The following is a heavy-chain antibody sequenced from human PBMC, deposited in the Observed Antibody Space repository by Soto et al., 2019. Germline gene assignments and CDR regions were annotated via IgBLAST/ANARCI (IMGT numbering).Heavy chain of an antibody. V-gene: IGHV4-34*01. J-gene: IGHJ6*02. CDR1: GGSFSGYY. CDR3: ERVNSRVTILGLIYYYYGMDV. Sequence: PSETLSLTFAVYGGSFSGYYWSWIRQPPGKGLEWFGEINHSGSTNYNPSLKSRVTISVDTSKNQFSLKLSSVTAADTAVYYCERVNSRVTILGLIYYYYGMDVWGQGHTVTV. D-gene: IGHD3-3*01. CDR2: INHSGST.